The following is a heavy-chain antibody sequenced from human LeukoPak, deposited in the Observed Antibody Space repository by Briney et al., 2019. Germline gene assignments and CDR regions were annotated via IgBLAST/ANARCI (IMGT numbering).Heavy chain of an antibody. CDR3: ASPSYYDFWSGYHNYGMDV. V-gene: IGHV3-53*01. J-gene: IGHJ6*02. CDR2: IYNDGTT. Sequence: GGSLGLSCSASGFTVITSFMSWVRQAPGKGLEWVSVIYNDGTTYYADSVKGRFTISRDNSKNTLYLQMNSLRAEDTAVYYCASPSYYDFWSGYHNYGMDVWGQGTTVTVSS. D-gene: IGHD3-3*01. CDR1: GFTVITSF.